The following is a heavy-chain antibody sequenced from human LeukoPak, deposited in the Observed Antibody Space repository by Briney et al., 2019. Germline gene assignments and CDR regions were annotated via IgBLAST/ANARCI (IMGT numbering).Heavy chain of an antibody. CDR3: ARGPYGDTAFGY. CDR1: GASISSYY. J-gene: IGHJ4*02. Sequence: SETLSLTCSVSGASISSYYWSWIRQPPGKGLEWIGYIYYSGSTNYNPSLKSRVTISVDTSKNQFSLKLSSVTAADTAVYYCARGPYGDTAFGYWGQGTLVTVSS. CDR2: IYYSGST. V-gene: IGHV4-59*01. D-gene: IGHD4-17*01.